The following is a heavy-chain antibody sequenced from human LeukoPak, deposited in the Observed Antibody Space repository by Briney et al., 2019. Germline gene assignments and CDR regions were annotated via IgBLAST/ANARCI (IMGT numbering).Heavy chain of an antibody. J-gene: IGHJ4*02. CDR1: GGSINGNF. Sequence: PSETLSLTCTVSGGSINGNFWNWIRQPPGQGLEWVSLVSATGDSTYYADSVKGRFTISRDNSKDMVFLQMNSLRAEDAAVYFCAKGTPTLDCWGQGTRVTVSS. V-gene: IGHV3-23*01. D-gene: IGHD3-16*01. CDR2: VSATGDST. CDR3: AKGTPTLDC.